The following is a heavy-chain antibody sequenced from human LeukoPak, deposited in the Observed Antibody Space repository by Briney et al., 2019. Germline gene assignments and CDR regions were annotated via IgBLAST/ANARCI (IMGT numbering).Heavy chain of an antibody. D-gene: IGHD3-10*01. CDR3: AGGSGSYAFDY. CDR1: GFTFSDYY. CDR2: ISSSSSYT. V-gene: IGHV3-11*05. J-gene: IGHJ4*02. Sequence: GGSLRLSCAAPGFTFSDYYMSWIRQAPGKGLEWVSYISSSSSYTSYADSVKGRFTISRDNAKNSLYLQMNSLRAEDTAVYYCAGGSGSYAFDYWGQGTLVTVSS.